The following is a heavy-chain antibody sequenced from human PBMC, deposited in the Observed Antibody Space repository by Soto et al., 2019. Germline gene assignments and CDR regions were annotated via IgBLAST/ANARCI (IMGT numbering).Heavy chain of an antibody. Sequence: PSETLSLTCSVSGASISNYYWSWVRQPPGKGLEWMGYIHSTGSTIYNPPLRTRVTMLVDTSKGQFSLKLNSVTAADTAVYYCARKVQVPVTINRWSFDFWGHGALVTVSS. CDR3: ARKVQVPVTINRWSFDF. D-gene: IGHD4-4*01. J-gene: IGHJ2*01. CDR1: GASISNYY. CDR2: IHSTGST. V-gene: IGHV4-59*01.